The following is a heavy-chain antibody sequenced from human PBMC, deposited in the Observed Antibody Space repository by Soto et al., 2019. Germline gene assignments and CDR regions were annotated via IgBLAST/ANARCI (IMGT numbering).Heavy chain of an antibody. CDR1: GGTFSSYA. V-gene: IGHV1-69*13. J-gene: IGHJ3*02. D-gene: IGHD3-22*01. CDR2: IIPIFGTA. CDR3: ATRHYPLFGVTMIVATPLDGAFDI. Sequence: ASVKVSCKASGGTFSSYAISWVRQAPGQGLEWMGGIIPIFGTANYAQKFQGRVTITADESTSTAYMELSSLRSEDTAVYYCATRHYPLFGVTMIVATPLDGAFDIWGQGTMVTVSS.